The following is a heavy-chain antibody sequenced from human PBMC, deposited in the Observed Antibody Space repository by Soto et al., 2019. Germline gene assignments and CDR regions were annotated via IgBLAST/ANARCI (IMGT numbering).Heavy chain of an antibody. V-gene: IGHV1-2*04. D-gene: IGHD2-15*01. CDR2: INLNSGDT. Sequence: QVQLEQSGAEVKKPGASVRVSCKASEYTFTAYYMDWVRQAPGQGLEWMGRINLNSGDTKYAQKFQGWVTLTRDTSSNTAYMEVSRLRSDDTAVYYCARGAATYYFDYWGQGTLVTVSS. CDR3: ARGAATYYFDY. CDR1: EYTFTAYY. J-gene: IGHJ4*02.